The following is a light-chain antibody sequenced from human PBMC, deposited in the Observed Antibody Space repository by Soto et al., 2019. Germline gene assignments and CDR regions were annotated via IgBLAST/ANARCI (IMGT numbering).Light chain of an antibody. CDR3: QQLNSYPWT. V-gene: IGKV1-9*01. J-gene: IGKJ1*01. Sequence: IQLTQSPSSLSASVGDRVTITCRASQGISSYLAWYQQKPGKAPKLLIYAASTLQSGVPSRFSGSGSGTDFTLTISSLQPEDFATYSCQQLNSYPWTFGQGTKEEIK. CDR1: QGISSY. CDR2: AAS.